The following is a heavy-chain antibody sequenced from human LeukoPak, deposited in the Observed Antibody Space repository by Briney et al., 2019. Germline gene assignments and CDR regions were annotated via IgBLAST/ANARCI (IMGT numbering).Heavy chain of an antibody. V-gene: IGHV4-34*01. CDR3: ARGLWDGHIVVVTAHDY. D-gene: IGHD2-21*02. Sequence: PSETLSLTCAVYGGSLTNYYWSWIRQPPGKGLEWIGEINHSGSANYNSSLKSRVTISVDTSKNQFSLKLSSVTAADTAVYYCARGLWDGHIVVVTAHDYWGQGTLVTVSS. CDR2: INHSGSA. CDR1: GGSLTNYY. J-gene: IGHJ4*02.